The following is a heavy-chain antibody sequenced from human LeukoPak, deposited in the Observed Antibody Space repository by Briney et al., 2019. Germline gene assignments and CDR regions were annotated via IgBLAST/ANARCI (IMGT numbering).Heavy chain of an antibody. Sequence: SETLSLTCTVSGASMSSHYWSWIRQPPGKGLEWIGYIYYSGGTNYNSSLKSRVTISLDTSKNQFSLELNSVTAADRAVYYCARDRFDDSSGYYYHYYYYMDVWGKGTTVTVSS. CDR2: IYYSGGT. J-gene: IGHJ6*03. D-gene: IGHD3-22*01. CDR3: ARDRFDDSSGYYYHYYYYMDV. CDR1: GASMSSHY. V-gene: IGHV4-59*11.